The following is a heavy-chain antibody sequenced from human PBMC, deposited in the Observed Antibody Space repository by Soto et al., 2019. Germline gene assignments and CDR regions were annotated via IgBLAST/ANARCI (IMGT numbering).Heavy chain of an antibody. J-gene: IGHJ6*02. V-gene: IGHV1-18*01. CDR2: ISAYNGNT. Sequence: GASVKVSCKASGYTFTSYGISWVRQAPGQGLEWMGWISAYNGNTNYAQKLQGRVTMTTDTSTSTAYMELRSLRSDDTAVYYCARDLGVPAAMLGIYYYYYGMDVWDQGTTVTVSS. CDR1: GYTFTSYG. CDR3: ARDLGVPAAMLGIYYYYYGMDV. D-gene: IGHD2-2*01.